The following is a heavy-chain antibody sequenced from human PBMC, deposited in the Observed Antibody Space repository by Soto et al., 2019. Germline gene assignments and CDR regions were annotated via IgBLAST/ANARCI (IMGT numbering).Heavy chain of an antibody. Sequence: KASGYTFTTNAMHWVRQAPGQGLEWMGWITAGNGSTKISQAFQDRVTITSDTSTSTAYMEVTGLTSEDPAVYYCATSSSTWYGGLDFWG. J-gene: IGHJ4*01. V-gene: IGHV1-3*01. D-gene: IGHD6-13*01. CDR1: GYTFTTNA. CDR2: ITAGNGST. CDR3: ATSSSTWYGGLDF.